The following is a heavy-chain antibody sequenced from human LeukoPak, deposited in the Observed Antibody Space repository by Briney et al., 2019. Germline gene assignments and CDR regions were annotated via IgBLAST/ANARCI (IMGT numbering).Heavy chain of an antibody. CDR2: ISWNSGSI. CDR3: VKGRTSCKNGSCHSGWGNYFDY. V-gene: IGHV3-9*01. CDR1: GFTFDDCA. Sequence: RSGGSLRLSCAASGFTFDDCAMHWVRQAPGKGLEWVSGISWNSGSIGYADSVKGRFTISRDNTRNSLYLQMNSLRADDTAFYYCVKGRTSCKNGSCHSGWGNYFDYWGQGTLVTVSS. J-gene: IGHJ4*02. D-gene: IGHD2-15*01.